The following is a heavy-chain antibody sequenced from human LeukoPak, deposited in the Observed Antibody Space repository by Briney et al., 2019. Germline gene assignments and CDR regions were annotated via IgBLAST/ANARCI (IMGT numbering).Heavy chain of an antibody. Sequence: SETLSLTCTVSGGSISSSSYYWGWIRQPPGKGLEWIGSIYYSGSTYYNPSLKSRVTISVDTSKNQFSLKLSSVTAADTAVYYCARLFRQKWELLSAFDIWGQGTMVTVSS. J-gene: IGHJ3*02. CDR3: ARLFRQKWELLSAFDI. D-gene: IGHD1-26*01. CDR2: IYYSGST. CDR1: GGSISSSSYY. V-gene: IGHV4-39*01.